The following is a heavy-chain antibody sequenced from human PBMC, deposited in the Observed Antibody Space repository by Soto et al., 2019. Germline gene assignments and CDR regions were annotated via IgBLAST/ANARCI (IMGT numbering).Heavy chain of an antibody. CDR2: IHYSGST. J-gene: IGHJ6*02. CDR1: GGSISPYY. Sequence: NRSETLSLTCTVSGGSISPYYWSWIRQPPGKGLEWIAFIHYSGSTSHSPSLKSRVTISVETSKNQFSLKLTSVPAADTAVYYCARNGGGSWSYYHNYGLDVWGQGTTVTVSS. D-gene: IGHD3-10*01. CDR3: ARNGGGSWSYYHNYGLDV. V-gene: IGHV4-59*01.